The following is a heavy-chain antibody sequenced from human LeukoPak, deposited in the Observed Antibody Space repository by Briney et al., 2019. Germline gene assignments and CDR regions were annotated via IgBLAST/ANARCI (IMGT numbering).Heavy chain of an antibody. D-gene: IGHD1-26*01. J-gene: IGHJ6*02. CDR1: GYTFTSYS. CDR3: ARFLGGSYGMDV. Sequence: ASVKVSCKASGYTFTSYSMHWLRQAPGQRLEWMGWINAGNGNTKFSQKFQGRVTITRDTSASTAYMELSSLRSEDTAVYYCARFLGGSYGMDVWGQGTTVTVSS. V-gene: IGHV1-3*01. CDR2: INAGNGNT.